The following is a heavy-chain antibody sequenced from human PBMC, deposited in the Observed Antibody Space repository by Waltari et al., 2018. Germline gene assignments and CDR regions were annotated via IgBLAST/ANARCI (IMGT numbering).Heavy chain of an antibody. CDR2: ISSGASTL. J-gene: IGHJ4*02. V-gene: IGHV3-48*03. CDR3: ARGEGGANEY. D-gene: IGHD1-26*01. CDR1: GFTFRNYE. Sequence: EVQLVESGGGLVQPGGSLRLFCAASGFTFRNYEMNWVRQAPGKGLGLVSYISSGASTLYYADSVKGRFTISRDNAKNSVYLQMNSLRVEDTAIYYCARGEGGANEYWGQGSLVTVSS.